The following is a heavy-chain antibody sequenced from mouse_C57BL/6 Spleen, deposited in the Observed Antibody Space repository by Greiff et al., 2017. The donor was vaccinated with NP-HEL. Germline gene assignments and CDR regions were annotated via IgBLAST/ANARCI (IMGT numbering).Heavy chain of an antibody. Sequence: VQLQQSGAELVRPGASVKLSCKASGYTFTDYYINWVKQRPGQGLEWIARIYPGSGNTYYNEKFKGKATLTAEKSSSTAYMQLSSLTSEDSAVYFCARSLNQGFAYWGQGTLVTVSA. CDR3: ARSLNQGFAY. CDR2: IYPGSGNT. CDR1: GYTFTDYY. V-gene: IGHV1-76*01. J-gene: IGHJ3*01.